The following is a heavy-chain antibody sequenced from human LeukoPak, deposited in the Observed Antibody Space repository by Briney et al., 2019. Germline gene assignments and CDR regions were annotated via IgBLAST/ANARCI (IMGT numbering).Heavy chain of an antibody. V-gene: IGHV1-69*13. CDR2: IIPIFGTA. CDR1: GGTFSSYA. Sequence: GASVKVSCKDSGGTFSSYAISWVRQAPGQWLEWMGGIIPIFGTANYAQKFQGRVTITADESTSTAYMELSSLRSEDTAVYYCATGGYYGSGGTFDPWGQGTLVTVSS. D-gene: IGHD3-10*01. CDR3: ATGGYYGSGGTFDP. J-gene: IGHJ5*02.